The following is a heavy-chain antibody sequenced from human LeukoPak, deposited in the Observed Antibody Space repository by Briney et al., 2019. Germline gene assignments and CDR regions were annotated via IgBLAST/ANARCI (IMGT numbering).Heavy chain of an antibody. CDR2: MYYSGST. CDR1: GGSISSYY. CDR3: ARGGPPGYYYDYYMDV. J-gene: IGHJ6*03. Sequence: SETLSLTCTVSGGSISSYYWSWIRQPPGKGLEWIGYMYYSGSTNFSPSLKSRVTISVDTSKNQFSLKMSSVTAADTAVYFCARGGPPGYYYDYYMDVWGKGTTVTISS. V-gene: IGHV4-59*01.